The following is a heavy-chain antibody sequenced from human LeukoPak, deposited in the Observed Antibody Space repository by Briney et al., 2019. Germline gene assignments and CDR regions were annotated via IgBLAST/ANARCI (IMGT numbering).Heavy chain of an antibody. V-gene: IGHV4-4*07. Sequence: SETLSLTCTVSGGSISSYYWSWIRQPAGKGLEWIGRIYTSGSTNYNPSLKSRVTMSVDTSKNQFSPKLSSVTAADTAVYYCASLDPPEYSVPNSSGWGSDYWGQGTLVTVSS. CDR1: GGSISSYY. CDR2: IYTSGST. CDR3: ASLDPPEYSVPNSSGWGSDY. D-gene: IGHD6-19*01. J-gene: IGHJ4*02.